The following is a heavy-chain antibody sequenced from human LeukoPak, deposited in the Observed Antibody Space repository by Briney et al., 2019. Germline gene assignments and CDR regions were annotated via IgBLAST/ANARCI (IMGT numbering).Heavy chain of an antibody. J-gene: IGHJ4*02. D-gene: IGHD3-22*01. CDR2: IYYSGST. V-gene: IGHV4-59*01. CDR1: GGSISGYY. CDR3: ARGPYDSSGFNYFDY. Sequence: SETLSLTCTVSGGSISGYYWSWIRQPPGKGLEWIGYIYYSGSTNYNPSLKSRVTISVDTSKNQFSLKLSSVTAADTAVYYCARGPYDSSGFNYFDYWGQGTLVTVSS.